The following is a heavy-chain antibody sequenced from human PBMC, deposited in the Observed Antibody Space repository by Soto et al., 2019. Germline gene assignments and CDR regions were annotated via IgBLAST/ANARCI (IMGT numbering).Heavy chain of an antibody. J-gene: IGHJ6*03. V-gene: IGHV5-51*01. CDR1: GYSFTSHW. CDR2: IYPGDSDT. D-gene: IGHD2-2*01. CDR3: ARRYCSSTSCYSYYMDV. Sequence: GESLKISCKGSGYSFTSHWIGWVRQMPGKGLEWMGIIYPGDSDTRYRPSLQGQVTISADKSISTAYLQWSSLKASDTAMYYCARRYCSSTSCYSYYMDVWGKGTTVTVSS.